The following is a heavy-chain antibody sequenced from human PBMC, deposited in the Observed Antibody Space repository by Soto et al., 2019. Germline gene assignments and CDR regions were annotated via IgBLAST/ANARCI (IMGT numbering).Heavy chain of an antibody. D-gene: IGHD5-18*01. J-gene: IGHJ4*02. CDR2: IYYSGST. CDR3: ASNSYGYIFSDY. Sequence: QVQLQESGPGLVKPSQTLSLTCTVSGGSISSVAYYWSWIRQTPWKGLEWIGYIYYSGSTYYNPSLKSRVTISVDTSKNHGSLHLSSVTAEDTAVYYCASNSYGYIFSDYWGQGTLVTVSS. V-gene: IGHV4-30-4*01. CDR1: GGSISSVAYY.